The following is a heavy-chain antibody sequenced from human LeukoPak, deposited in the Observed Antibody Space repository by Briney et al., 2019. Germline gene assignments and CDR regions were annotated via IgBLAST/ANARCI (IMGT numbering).Heavy chain of an antibody. CDR2: IRSKTYGGTT. CDR3: TRGVGQQLIPPDY. D-gene: IGHD6-13*01. CDR1: GFTFGDYA. J-gene: IGHJ4*02. Sequence: PGGSLRLSCTASGFTFGDYAMSWFRQAPGKGLEWVGFIRSKTYGGTTGYAASVKDTFTISRDDSKSAVYLQMNSLKTEDTAFYYCTRGVGQQLIPPDYWGQGTLVTVSS. V-gene: IGHV3-49*03.